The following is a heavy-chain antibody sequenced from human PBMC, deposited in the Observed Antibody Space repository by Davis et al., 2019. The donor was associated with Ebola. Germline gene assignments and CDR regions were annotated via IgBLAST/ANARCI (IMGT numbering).Heavy chain of an antibody. V-gene: IGHV1-46*01. J-gene: IGHJ2*01. CDR1: GYTFTSYY. CDR3: ARDRYCGGDKVCGYFNL. D-gene: IGHD2-21*01. CDR2: INPSGGST. Sequence: ASVKVSCKASGYTFTSYYMHWVRQAPGQGLEWMGIINPSGGSTSYAQKFQGRVTMTRDTSTSTVYMELSSLRSEDTAVYYCARDRYCGGDKVCGYFNLWGRGTLVTVSS.